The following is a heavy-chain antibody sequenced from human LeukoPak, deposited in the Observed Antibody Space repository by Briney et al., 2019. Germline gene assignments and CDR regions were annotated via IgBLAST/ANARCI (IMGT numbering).Heavy chain of an antibody. D-gene: IGHD3-10*01. V-gene: IGHV3-21*01. J-gene: IGHJ4*02. CDR3: ARAPYYYYDSRGGTRVTGNPDY. CDR2: ISSSSIYI. Sequence: GGSLRLSCEASGFTFSSYGMSWVRQAPGKGLEWVSSISSSSIYIYYADSVKGRFTISRDNAKSSLYLQMNSLRADDTAVYYCARAPYYYYDSRGGTRVTGNPDYWGQGTLVTVSS. CDR1: GFTFSSYG.